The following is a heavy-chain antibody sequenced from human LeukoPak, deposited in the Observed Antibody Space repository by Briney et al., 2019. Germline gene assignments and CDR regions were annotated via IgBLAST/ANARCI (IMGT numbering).Heavy chain of an antibody. V-gene: IGHV4-59*01. D-gene: IGHD4-11*01. CDR1: GGSITSFY. Sequence: PSETLSLTCTVSGGSITSFYWSWFRQPPGKGLEWIGYIYYTGCTNYNPALKSRVTMSMDTSKNQFSLRLNSVSAADTAVYFCARSAGPDSNYVKGWLDPWGRGTLVTVSS. CDR3: ARSAGPDSNYVKGWLDP. CDR2: IYYTGCT. J-gene: IGHJ5*02.